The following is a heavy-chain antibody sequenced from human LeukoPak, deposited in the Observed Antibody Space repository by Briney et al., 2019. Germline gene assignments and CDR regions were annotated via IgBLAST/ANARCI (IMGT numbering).Heavy chain of an antibody. D-gene: IGHD3-10*01. CDR2: IRSKAYGGKT. CDR1: GFTFGDYA. Sequence: GGSLRLSCTASGFTFGDYAMSWFRQAPGEGLGWVGFIRSKAYGGKTEYAASVKGRFTISRDDSKSIAYLQMNSLKTEDTAVYYCTRAERESLVEYYGSGSYYKSDYWGQGTLVTVSS. J-gene: IGHJ4*02. V-gene: IGHV3-49*03. CDR3: TRAERESLVEYYGSGSYYKSDY.